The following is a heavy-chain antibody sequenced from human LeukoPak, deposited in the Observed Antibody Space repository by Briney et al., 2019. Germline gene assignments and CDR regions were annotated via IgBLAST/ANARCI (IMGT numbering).Heavy chain of an antibody. Sequence: GGSLRLSCAASGFTFSTYGLHWVRQAPGKGLEWVAVISYDGSNEYYADSVKGRFTISRDNSKNTLYLQMSSLRAEDTAVYYCAKEFNRGLPDYWGQGTLVTVPS. D-gene: IGHD2-21*01. J-gene: IGHJ4*02. CDR1: GFTFSTYG. CDR3: AKEFNRGLPDY. CDR2: ISYDGSNE. V-gene: IGHV3-30*18.